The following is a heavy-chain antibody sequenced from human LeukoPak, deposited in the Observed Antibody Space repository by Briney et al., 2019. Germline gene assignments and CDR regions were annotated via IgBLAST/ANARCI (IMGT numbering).Heavy chain of an antibody. Sequence: GGSLRLSCAASGFTFDDYAMHWVRQAPGKGLEWVSGISWNSGSIGYADSVKGRFTISRDNAKNSLYLQMNSLRAEDTALYYCAKEMRNYYYYGMDVWGQGTTVTVSS. CDR2: ISWNSGSI. J-gene: IGHJ6*02. V-gene: IGHV3-9*01. CDR3: AKEMRNYYYYGMDV. CDR1: GFTFDDYA.